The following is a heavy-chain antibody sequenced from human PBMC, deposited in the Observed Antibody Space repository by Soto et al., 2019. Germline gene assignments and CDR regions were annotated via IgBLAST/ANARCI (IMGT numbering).Heavy chain of an antibody. CDR2: ISSSSSTI. J-gene: IGHJ6*02. D-gene: IGHD3-10*01. Sequence: GGSLRLSCAASGFTFSSYSMNWVRQAPGKGLEWVSYISSSSSTIYYADSVKGRFTISRDNAKNSLYLQMNSLRDEDTAVYYCARDRASFTYYYGSGSQYYYGMDVWGQGTTVTVSS. CDR3: ARDRASFTYYYGSGSQYYYGMDV. CDR1: GFTFSSYS. V-gene: IGHV3-48*02.